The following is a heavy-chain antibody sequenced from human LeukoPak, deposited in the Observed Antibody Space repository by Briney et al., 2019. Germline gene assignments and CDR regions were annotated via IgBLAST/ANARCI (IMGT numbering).Heavy chain of an antibody. CDR3: ARGFWGDYMDV. Sequence: PSETLSLTCTVSGGSISSYYWSWIRQPPGKGLEWIGYIYYSGNTNYNPSLKRRVTISVDTYKNQYSLKLISVTAADTAVYYCARGFWGDYMDVWGKGTTVTVSS. J-gene: IGHJ6*03. CDR1: GGSISSYY. D-gene: IGHD3-10*01. V-gene: IGHV4-59*01. CDR2: IYYSGNT.